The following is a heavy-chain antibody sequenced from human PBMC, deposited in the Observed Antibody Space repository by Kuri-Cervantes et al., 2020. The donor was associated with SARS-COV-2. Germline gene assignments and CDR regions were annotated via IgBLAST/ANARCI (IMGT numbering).Heavy chain of an antibody. D-gene: IGHD1-7*01. CDR3: ARAGTWDNWNYRGFFDY. J-gene: IGHJ4*02. CDR2: INPNSGGT. V-gene: IGHV1-2*02. Sequence: ASVKVSCKASGYTFTGYYMHWVRQAPGQGLEWMGWINPNSGGTNYAQKFQGRVTMTRDTSISTAYMELSRLRSDDTAVYYCARAGTWDNWNYRGFFDYWGQGTLVTVSS. CDR1: GYTFTGYY.